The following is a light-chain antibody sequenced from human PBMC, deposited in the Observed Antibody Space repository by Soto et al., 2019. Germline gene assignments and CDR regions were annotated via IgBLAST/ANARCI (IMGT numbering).Light chain of an antibody. V-gene: IGLV3-9*01. CDR3: QVWDSNSYV. CDR1: NIGGKT. Sequence: SYELTQPLSVSVALGQTATITCEENNIGGKTVHWYQQKPGQAPVVVIYRDSNRPSGIPERISGSNSGNTATLTVSRAQEGDEADYYCQVWDSNSYVFGTGTKLTVL. J-gene: IGLJ1*01. CDR2: RDS.